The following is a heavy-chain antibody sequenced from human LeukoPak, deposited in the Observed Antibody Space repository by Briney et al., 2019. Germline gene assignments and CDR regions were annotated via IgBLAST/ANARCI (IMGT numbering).Heavy chain of an antibody. CDR1: GGSISIYY. CDR2: TFTSGIT. CDR3: ARESSGNYSNPLGYMDV. D-gene: IGHD3-10*01. V-gene: IGHV4-4*07. Sequence: SETLSLTCTVSGGSISIYYWNWIRQPAGKGLEWIGRTFTSGITNYDPSLKRRATMSVDTSKNQFSLNRSSVTAADTAVYYWARESSGNYSNPLGYMDVWGKGTTVTVSS. J-gene: IGHJ6*03.